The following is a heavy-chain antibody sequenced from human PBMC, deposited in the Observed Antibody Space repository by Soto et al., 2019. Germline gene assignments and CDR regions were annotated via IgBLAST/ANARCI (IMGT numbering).Heavy chain of an antibody. CDR3: ARGAYYYDSSGYSGFDY. CDR1: GGSFSGYY. CDR2: INHSGST. D-gene: IGHD3-22*01. Sequence: SETLSLTCAVYGGSFSGYYWSWIRQPPGKGLEWIGEINHSGSTNYNPSLKSRDTISVDTSKNQFSLKLSSVTAADTAVYYCARGAYYYDSSGYSGFDYWGQGTLVTVSS. J-gene: IGHJ4*02. V-gene: IGHV4-34*01.